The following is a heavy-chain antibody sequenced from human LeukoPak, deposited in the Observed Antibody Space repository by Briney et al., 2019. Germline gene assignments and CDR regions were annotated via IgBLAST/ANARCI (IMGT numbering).Heavy chain of an antibody. Sequence: PGGSLRLSCAASGFTFSSYGMHWVRQAPGKGLEWVAVIWYDGSNKYYADSVKGRFTISRDNSKNTLYLQMNSLRAEDTAVYYCARSDSSSWYTSPWNYYYGMDVWGQGTTVTVSS. CDR3: ARSDSSSWYTSPWNYYYGMDV. CDR2: IWYDGSNK. J-gene: IGHJ6*02. CDR1: GFTFSSYG. D-gene: IGHD6-13*01. V-gene: IGHV3-33*01.